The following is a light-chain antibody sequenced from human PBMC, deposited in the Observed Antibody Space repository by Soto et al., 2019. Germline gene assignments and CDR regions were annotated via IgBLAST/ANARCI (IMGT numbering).Light chain of an antibody. V-gene: IGKV1-6*01. J-gene: IGKJ1*01. CDR1: EDIRND. CDR3: LQDYNYPRT. CDR2: LAS. Sequence: AIQMTQSPSSLSASVGDTVSITCRASEDIRNDLGRFQQKPGQAPKLLIYLASTLQIGVPSRFSGFGFGTDFTLNIISLQPEDFATYYCLQDYNYPRTFGPGTKVEI.